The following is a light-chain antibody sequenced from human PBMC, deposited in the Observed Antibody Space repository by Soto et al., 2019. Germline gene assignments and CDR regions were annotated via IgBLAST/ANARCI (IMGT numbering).Light chain of an antibody. J-gene: IGKJ5*01. Sequence: EVVMTQSPGTLSVSLGESATLSCRASQSVDGYLAWYQQKPGQAPRLLIYGASTRATGVPARFSGSGSGTEFTLTISSLQSEDFAVYYCQQYNNWPRTFGQGTRLEIK. CDR2: GAS. CDR3: QQYNNWPRT. CDR1: QSVDGY. V-gene: IGKV3-15*01.